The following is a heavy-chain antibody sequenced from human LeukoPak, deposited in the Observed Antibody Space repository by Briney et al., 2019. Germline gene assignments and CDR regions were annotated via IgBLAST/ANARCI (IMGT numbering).Heavy chain of an antibody. CDR1: GFTFSSYG. Sequence: PGASLRLSCAASGFTFSSYGMHWVRQAPGKGLEWVAVIWYDGSNKYYADSVKGRFTISRDNSKNTLYLQMNSLRAEDTAVYYCARGQYYYYGMDVWGQGTTVTVSS. V-gene: IGHV3-33*01. CDR3: ARGQYYYYGMDV. CDR2: IWYDGSNK. J-gene: IGHJ6*02.